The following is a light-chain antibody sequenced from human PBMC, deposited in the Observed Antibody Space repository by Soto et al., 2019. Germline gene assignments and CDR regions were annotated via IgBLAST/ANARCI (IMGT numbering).Light chain of an antibody. J-gene: IGKJ2*01. V-gene: IGKV3-20*01. Sequence: EIVLTHSQGTLSLSPGERATLSCRDSQSVSSSYLAWYQQKPGQAPRLLIDGASSRATGIPDRFSGSGSGTDFTLTISRLEPEDVAVYYWQQYGSAPYTFGQGTKLEIK. CDR3: QQYGSAPYT. CDR2: GAS. CDR1: QSVSSSY.